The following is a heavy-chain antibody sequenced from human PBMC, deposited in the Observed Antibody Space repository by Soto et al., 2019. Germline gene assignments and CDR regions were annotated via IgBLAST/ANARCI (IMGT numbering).Heavy chain of an antibody. CDR2: IYNTGSK. CDR3: ASHLTQFEITVYATHFVAH. CDR1: GGSTSSSTNY. J-gene: IGHJ4*02. Sequence: QLQLRESGPGLVKPSSTLSLTCTVSGGSTSSSTNYWGWLRQPPGKGREWNGSIYNTGSKSYKPSLAIRVTISVNTSKNRVSLVLSSVTATDTAVYYWASHLTQFEITVYATHFVAHWGQGTVVPVSS. V-gene: IGHV4-39*01. D-gene: IGHD2-8*01.